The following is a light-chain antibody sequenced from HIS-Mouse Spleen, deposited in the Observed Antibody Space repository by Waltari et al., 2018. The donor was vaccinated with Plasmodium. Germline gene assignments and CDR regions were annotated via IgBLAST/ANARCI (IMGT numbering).Light chain of an antibody. CDR2: QDS. V-gene: IGLV3-1*01. CDR1: KLGDNY. Sequence: SYELTQPPSVSVSPGQTASITCSGDKLGDNYACWYQQKPGQSPVLVLYQDSKRPSGIPERFSGYNSGNTATLTISGTQAMDEADYYCQAWDSSTVVFGGGTKLTVL. J-gene: IGLJ2*01. CDR3: QAWDSSTVV.